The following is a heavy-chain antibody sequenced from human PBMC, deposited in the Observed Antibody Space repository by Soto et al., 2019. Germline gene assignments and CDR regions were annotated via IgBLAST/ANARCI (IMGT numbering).Heavy chain of an antibody. V-gene: IGHV1-46*01. CDR1: GDTFTSYY. Sequence: QVQLVQSGAEVKKRGASVKISCKASGDTFTSYYMHWVRQAPGQGLEWMGIINPSGDTSYAQKFQGRVTMTRDTSTSTVYMELSSLRSEDTAVYYCARVYCSGGGCYGIDYWGQGTLVTVSS. CDR3: ARVYCSGGGCYGIDY. CDR2: INPSGDT. D-gene: IGHD2-15*01. J-gene: IGHJ4*02.